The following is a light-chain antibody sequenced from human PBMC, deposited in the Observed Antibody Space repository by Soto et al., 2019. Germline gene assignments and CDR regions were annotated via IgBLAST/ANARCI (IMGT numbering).Light chain of an antibody. J-gene: IGKJ5*01. V-gene: IGKV1-39*01. CDR3: QQSYSVALI. Sequence: DIQMTQSPSSLSASVGDRVTITCRTSQTITNTLHWYQQKPGKAPKLLIYAVSGLQTGVPSRFSGGRSETDITLTISSLEVDDFVTYFCQQSYSVALIFGQGTRLDIK. CDR2: AVS. CDR1: QTITNT.